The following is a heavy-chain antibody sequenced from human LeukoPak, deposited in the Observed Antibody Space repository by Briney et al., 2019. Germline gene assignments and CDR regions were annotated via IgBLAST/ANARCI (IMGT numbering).Heavy chain of an antibody. CDR3: AKVEDGSSWSDFDY. CDR1: GFTFSSYA. Sequence: PGGSLRLSCAASGFTFSSYAMSWVRQAPGKGLEWVANIKQDGSEKYYVDSLKGRFTISRDNAKNSLYLQMNSLRAEDTAVYYCAKVEDGSSWSDFDYWGQGTLVTVS. CDR2: IKQDGSEK. J-gene: IGHJ4*02. V-gene: IGHV3-7*01. D-gene: IGHD6-13*01.